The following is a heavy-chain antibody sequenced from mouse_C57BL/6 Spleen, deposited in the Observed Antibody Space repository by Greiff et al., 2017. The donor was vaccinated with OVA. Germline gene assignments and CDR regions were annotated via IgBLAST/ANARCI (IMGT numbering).Heavy chain of an antibody. CDR3: ARYYGNYGAMDY. CDR1: GYAFSSSW. CDR2: IYPGDGDT. J-gene: IGHJ4*01. D-gene: IGHD2-1*01. Sequence: VQLQESGPELVKPGASVKISCKASGYAFSSSWMNWVKQRPGKGLEWIGRIYPGDGDTNYNGKFKGKATLTADKSSSTAYMQLSSLTSEDSAVYFCARYYGNYGAMDYWGQGTSVTVSS. V-gene: IGHV1-82*01.